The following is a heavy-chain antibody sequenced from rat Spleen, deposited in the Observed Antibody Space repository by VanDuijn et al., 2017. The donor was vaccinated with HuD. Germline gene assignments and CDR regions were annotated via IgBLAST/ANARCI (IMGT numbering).Heavy chain of an antibody. CDR3: ARSSYYSGYYWYFDF. V-gene: IGHV2-30*01. CDR1: GFSLTSYN. J-gene: IGHJ1*01. Sequence: QVQLKESGPGLVQPSQTLSLTCTVSGFSLTSYNVHWVRQPTGKGLEWMGRMWYDGDTAYNSALKSRLSISRDTSKSQVFLKRNGRQTEYIATYYCARSSYYSGYYWYFDFWGPGTMVTVSS. D-gene: IGHD1-1*01. CDR2: MWYDGDT.